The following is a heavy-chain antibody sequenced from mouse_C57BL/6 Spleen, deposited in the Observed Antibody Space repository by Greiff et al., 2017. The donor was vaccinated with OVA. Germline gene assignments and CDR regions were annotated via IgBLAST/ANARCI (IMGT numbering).Heavy chain of an antibody. V-gene: IGHV1-4*01. J-gene: IGHJ1*03. CDR2: INPSSGYT. CDR1: GYTFTSYT. CDR3: ASAGDGYYGYWYFDV. D-gene: IGHD2-3*01. Sequence: QVQLQQSGAELARPGASVKMSCKASGYTFTSYTMHWVKQRPGQGLEWIGYINPSSGYTKYNQKFKDKATLTADKSSSTAYMQLSSLTSEDSAVYYWASAGDGYYGYWYFDVWGKGTTVTVSS.